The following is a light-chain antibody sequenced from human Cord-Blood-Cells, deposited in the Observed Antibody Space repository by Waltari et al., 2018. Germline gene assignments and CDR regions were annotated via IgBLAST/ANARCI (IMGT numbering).Light chain of an antibody. Sequence: QSALTQPASVSGSPGQSITISCTGTSSDVGGYNYVSWYQQHPGKAPKLMIYDVSYRPPGVSNRFSGSKSGNTASLTISGLQAEDEADYYCSSYTSSSTLYVFGTGTKVTVL. J-gene: IGLJ1*01. CDR2: DVS. CDR3: SSYTSSSTLYV. CDR1: SSDVGGYNY. V-gene: IGLV2-14*01.